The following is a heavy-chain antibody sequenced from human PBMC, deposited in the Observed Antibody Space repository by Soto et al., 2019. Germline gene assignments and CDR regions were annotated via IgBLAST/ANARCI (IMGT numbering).Heavy chain of an antibody. J-gene: IGHJ5*01. CDR1: GDSVSSNSVV. CDR3: VRLIGNSWLDY. D-gene: IGHD2-8*01. CDR2: TYYRSKWYS. Sequence: SQTLSLTCAISGDSVSSNSVVWNWIRQSPSRGLEWLGRTYYRSKWYSDYALSVKSRVTINADMSKNQVSLQLNSVTPEDSAVYYCVRLIGNSWLDYWGQGTLVTVSS. V-gene: IGHV6-1*01.